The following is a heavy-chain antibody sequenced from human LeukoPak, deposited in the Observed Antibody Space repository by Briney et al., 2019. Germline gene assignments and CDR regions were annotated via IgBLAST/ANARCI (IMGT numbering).Heavy chain of an antibody. CDR1: GYSFTSYW. CDR2: IYPGDSDT. Sequence: GESLKISRKGSGYSFTSYWIGWVRQMPGKGLEWMGIIYPGDSDTRYSPSFQGQVTISADKSISTAYLQWSSLKASDTAMYYCARQLGYSSSPDAFDIWGQGTMVTVSS. V-gene: IGHV5-51*01. J-gene: IGHJ3*02. D-gene: IGHD6-13*01. CDR3: ARQLGYSSSPDAFDI.